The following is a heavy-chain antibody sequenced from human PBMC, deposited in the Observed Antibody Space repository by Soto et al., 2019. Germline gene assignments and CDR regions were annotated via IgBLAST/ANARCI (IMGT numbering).Heavy chain of an antibody. CDR1: GYTFTSYC. Sequence: ASVKVSCKASGYTFTSYCISWVRQAPGQGLEWMGWISAYNGNTNYAQKLQGRVTMTTDTSTSTAYMELRSLRSDDTAVYYCARVHIVATDPGIAVAGTGGYFDYWGQGTLVTVSS. CDR2: ISAYNGNT. J-gene: IGHJ4*02. V-gene: IGHV1-18*04. CDR3: ARVHIVATDPGIAVAGTGGYFDY. D-gene: IGHD6-19*01.